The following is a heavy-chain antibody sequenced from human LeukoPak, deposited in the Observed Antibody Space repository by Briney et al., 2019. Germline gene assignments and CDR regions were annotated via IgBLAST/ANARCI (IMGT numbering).Heavy chain of an antibody. CDR2: INPNSGGT. D-gene: IGHD3-22*01. CDR1: GYTFTGYY. J-gene: IGHJ4*02. CDR3: ASEYYDSSGAFDY. Sequence: ASVKVSCQASGYTFTGYYMHWVRQAPGQGLEWMGWINPNSGGTNYAQKFQGRVTMTRDTSISTAYMELSRLRSDDTAVYYCASEYYDSSGAFDYWGQGTLVTVSS. V-gene: IGHV1-2*02.